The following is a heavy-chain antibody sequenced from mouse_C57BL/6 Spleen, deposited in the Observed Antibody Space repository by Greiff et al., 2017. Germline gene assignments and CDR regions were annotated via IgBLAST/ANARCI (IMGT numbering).Heavy chain of an antibody. V-gene: IGHV1-55*01. D-gene: IGHD1-1*01. CDR1: GYTFTSYW. CDR3: ARDYYGSRRDYAMDY. J-gene: IGHJ4*01. Sequence: VQLQQPGAELVKPGASVKMSCKASGYTFTSYWITWVKQRPGQGLEWIGDIYPGSGSTNYNEKFKSKATLTVDTSSSTAYMQLSSLTSEDSAVYYCARDYYGSRRDYAMDYWGQGTSVTVSS. CDR2: IYPGSGST.